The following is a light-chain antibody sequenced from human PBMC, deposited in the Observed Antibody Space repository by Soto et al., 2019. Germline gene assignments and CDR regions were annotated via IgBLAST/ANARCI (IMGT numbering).Light chain of an antibody. CDR2: WAS. V-gene: IGKV4-1*01. CDR1: RSVFFSSNNMNY. Sequence: SLDALSLSNEERGTINFKSRRSVFFSSNNMNYLAWYQQRLGQPPKLLISWASTRESGVPDRFSGSGSGTDFTLTISSLQAEDVAVYYCQQYYATPLTFGGGTKVDIK. CDR3: QQYYATPLT. J-gene: IGKJ4*01.